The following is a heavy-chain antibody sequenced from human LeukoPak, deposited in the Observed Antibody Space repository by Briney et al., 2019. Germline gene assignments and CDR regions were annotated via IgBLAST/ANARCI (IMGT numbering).Heavy chain of an antibody. CDR1: GGSINSYS. D-gene: IGHD3-10*01. J-gene: IGHJ4*02. CDR3: ARVAYGSGSYYFDY. V-gene: IGHV4-59*01. Sequence: SETLSLTCTVSGGSINSYSWSWIRQPPGKALEWIGYIYYSGGTNYNPSLKSRVTISLDTSKNHFSLKLSSVTAADTAVYYCARVAYGSGSYYFDYWGQGALVTVSS. CDR2: IYYSGGT.